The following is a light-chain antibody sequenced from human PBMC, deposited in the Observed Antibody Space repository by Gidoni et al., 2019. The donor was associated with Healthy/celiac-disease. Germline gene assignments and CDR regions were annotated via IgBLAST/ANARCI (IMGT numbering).Light chain of an antibody. CDR2: EVS. J-gene: IGLJ2*01. CDR1: SSDVGSFNY. CDR3: SSYTSSSTLE. Sequence: QSALPQPASVSGSLVPPITISCTGTSSDVGSFNYVSWYQQYPGKAPKLMIYEVSNRPSGVSNRVSGSKSGNTASLTISGLQAEDEADYYCSSYTSSSTLEFGGGTKLTVL. V-gene: IGLV2-14*01.